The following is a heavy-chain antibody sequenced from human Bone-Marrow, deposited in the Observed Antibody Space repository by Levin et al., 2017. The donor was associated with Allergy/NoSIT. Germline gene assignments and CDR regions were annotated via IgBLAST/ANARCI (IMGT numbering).Heavy chain of an antibody. V-gene: IGHV3-33*01. Sequence: LTGGSLRLSCAASGFAFSRFGMHWVRQAPGKGLEWVAIIWFDGSQTMYADSVKGRFTISRDDSKNTVYLQMNTLRADDTAVYYCTRANTSPFDYWGQGTLVTVSS. CDR2: IWFDGSQT. CDR3: TRANTSPFDY. D-gene: IGHD2-2*01. CDR1: GFAFSRFG. J-gene: IGHJ4*02.